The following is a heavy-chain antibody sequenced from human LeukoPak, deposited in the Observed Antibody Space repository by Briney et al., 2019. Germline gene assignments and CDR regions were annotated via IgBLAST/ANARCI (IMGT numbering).Heavy chain of an antibody. Sequence: GGSLRLSCAASGFTFSSYGMHWVRQAPGKGLEWVAVIWYEGSNKYYADSVKGRFTISKDNSKNTLYLQMNSLRAEDTAVYYCAKDRGYSYGLDYWGQGTLVTVSS. D-gene: IGHD5-18*01. CDR2: IWYEGSNK. CDR3: AKDRGYSYGLDY. J-gene: IGHJ4*02. CDR1: GFTFSSYG. V-gene: IGHV3-33*06.